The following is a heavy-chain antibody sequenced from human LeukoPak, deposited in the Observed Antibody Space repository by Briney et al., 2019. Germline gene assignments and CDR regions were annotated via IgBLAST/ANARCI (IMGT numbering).Heavy chain of an antibody. D-gene: IGHD6-19*01. CDR1: AYTFTSYG. CDR2: ISAYNGNT. J-gene: IGHJ4*02. Sequence: ASVKVSCKSSAYTFTSYGISWVRHAPGQGLEWMGGISAYNGNTNYAQKLQARVNMTTDTSASTAYMEVRSLRSDDTAVYYCARDWAIAVAGTAVDYWGQGTLVTVSS. CDR3: ARDWAIAVAGTAVDY. V-gene: IGHV1-18*01.